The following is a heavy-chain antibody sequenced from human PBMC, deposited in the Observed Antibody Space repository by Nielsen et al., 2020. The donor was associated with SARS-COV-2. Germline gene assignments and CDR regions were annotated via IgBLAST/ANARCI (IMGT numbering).Heavy chain of an antibody. J-gene: IGHJ5*02. CDR3: ARGISASGRTAFDP. D-gene: IGHD6-13*01. V-gene: IGHV1-46*01. CDR2: INPTNGGT. CDR1: GYTFTNNY. Sequence: ASVKVSCKASGYTFTNNYMHWVRQAPGQGLEWMGLINPTNGGTTYAQKFLGTVTMTRDTSTSTFYMELVNLRSEDAAVYFCARGISASGRTAFDPWGQGTLVTVSS.